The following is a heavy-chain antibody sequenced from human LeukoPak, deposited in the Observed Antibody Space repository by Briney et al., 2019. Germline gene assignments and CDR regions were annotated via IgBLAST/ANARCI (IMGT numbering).Heavy chain of an antibody. D-gene: IGHD1-26*01. CDR2: IYYSGST. J-gene: IGHJ4*02. CDR3: ARPSLVGATFRGFDY. V-gene: IGHV4-30-4*01. CDR1: GGSISSGDYY. Sequence: SQTLSLTCTVSGGSISSGDYYWSWVRQPPGKGLEWIGYIYYSGSTYYNPSLKSRVTISVDTSKNQFSLKLSSVTAADTAVYYCARPSLVGATFRGFDYWGQGTLVTVSS.